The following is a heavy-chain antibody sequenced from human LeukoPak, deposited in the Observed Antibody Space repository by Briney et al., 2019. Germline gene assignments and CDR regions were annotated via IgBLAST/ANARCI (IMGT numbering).Heavy chain of an antibody. D-gene: IGHD1-7*01. Sequence: GSLRLSCAASGLTFSNYAMNWVRQAPGKGLAWVSAISGTGDKTYYADSVKSRFTISRDNSKNTLYLQMSSLTAEDTAVYYCAKSLELRGYYYFYYGMDVWGQGTAVTVSS. CDR3: AKSLELRGYYYFYYGMDV. V-gene: IGHV3-23*01. J-gene: IGHJ6*02. CDR1: GLTFSNYA. CDR2: ISGTGDKT.